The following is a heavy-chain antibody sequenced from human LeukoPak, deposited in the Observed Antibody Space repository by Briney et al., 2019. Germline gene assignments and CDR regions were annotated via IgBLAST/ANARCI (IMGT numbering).Heavy chain of an antibody. CDR3: ARSLGYCSSTSCYTWRSAAIYYYYYMDV. CDR1: GYSFTSYW. D-gene: IGHD2-2*02. J-gene: IGHJ6*03. CDR2: IYPGDSDT. Sequence: GESLKISCKGSGYSFTSYWIGWVRQMPGKGLEWMGIIYPGDSDTRYSPSFQGQVTISADKSISTAYLQWSSLKASDTAMYYCARSLGYCSSTSCYTWRSAAIYYYYYMDVWGKGTTVTVSS. V-gene: IGHV5-51*01.